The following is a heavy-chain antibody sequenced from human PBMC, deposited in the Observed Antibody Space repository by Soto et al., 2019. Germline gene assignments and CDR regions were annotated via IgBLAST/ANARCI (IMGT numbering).Heavy chain of an antibody. Sequence: SETLSLTCTVDSISTYYWNWIRQSPGKGLEWIGYIYYMGRTNYNPSLRSRVTMSIDTSRNQFSLKLRSVTAADTAVYCCARDPVGVTQFDYWGQGALVTSPQ. V-gene: IGHV4-59*01. CDR2: IYYMGRT. CDR3: ARDPVGVTQFDY. J-gene: IGHJ4*02. CDR1: DSISTYY. D-gene: IGHD1-26*01.